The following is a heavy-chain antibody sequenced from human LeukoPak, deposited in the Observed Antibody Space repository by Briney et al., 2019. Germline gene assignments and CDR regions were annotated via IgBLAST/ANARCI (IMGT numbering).Heavy chain of an antibody. CDR3: ARAQGSYYHYYMDV. D-gene: IGHD1-26*01. CDR1: GYTFTSYY. Sequence: ASVKVSCKASGYTFTSYYMHRVRQAPGQGLEWMGTINPTGGSTNYAQKFQGRVTMTRDMSTSTVNMELSSLRSEDTAVYYCARAQGSYYHYYMDVWGKGTTVTVSS. CDR2: INPTGGST. J-gene: IGHJ6*03. V-gene: IGHV1-46*01.